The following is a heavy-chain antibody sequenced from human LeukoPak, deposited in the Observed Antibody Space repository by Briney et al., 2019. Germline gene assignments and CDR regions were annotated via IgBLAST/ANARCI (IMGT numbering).Heavy chain of an antibody. CDR2: ISYDGSNK. CDR1: GFTFSSYG. CDR3: AKADRTSSFCYGMDV. V-gene: IGHV3-30*18. Sequence: GGSLRLSCTVSGFTFSSYGMHWVRQAPGKGLEWVAVISYDGSNKYYADSVKGRFTISRDNSKNTLYLQMNSLRAEDTAVYCCAKADRTSSFCYGMDVWGQGTTVTVSS. J-gene: IGHJ6*02. D-gene: IGHD2-2*01.